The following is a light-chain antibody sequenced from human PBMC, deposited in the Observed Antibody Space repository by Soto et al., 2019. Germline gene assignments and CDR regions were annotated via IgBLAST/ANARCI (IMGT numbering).Light chain of an antibody. Sequence: DIVMSQSPLSLPVTPGEPASISCRSSQSLLYSNGYNYLDWYLQKPGQSPQLLIYLGSNRASGVPDRLRGSGSGTDFTLKISRVEAEDVGFYSCMQTLQTEFTFGPGTKVDIK. CDR1: QSLLYSNGYNY. CDR3: MQTLQTEFT. J-gene: IGKJ3*01. V-gene: IGKV2-28*01. CDR2: LGS.